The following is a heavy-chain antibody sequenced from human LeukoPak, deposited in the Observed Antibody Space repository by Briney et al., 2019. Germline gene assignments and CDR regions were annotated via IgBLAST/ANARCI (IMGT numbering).Heavy chain of an antibody. CDR3: ASSISSGSYYDAFDI. V-gene: IGHV1-46*01. Sequence: ASVKVSCKASGYTFTSYYMHWVRQAPGQGLEWMGIINPSGGSTSYAQKFQGRVTMTRDTSTSTVYMELSSLRSEDTAVYYCASSISSGSYYDAFDIWGQGTMVTVSS. CDR2: INPSGGST. J-gene: IGHJ3*02. D-gene: IGHD3-10*01. CDR1: GYTFTSYY.